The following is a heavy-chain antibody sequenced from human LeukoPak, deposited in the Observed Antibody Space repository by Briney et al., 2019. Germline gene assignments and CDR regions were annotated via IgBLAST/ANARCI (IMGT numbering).Heavy chain of an antibody. CDR2: IYYSGST. CDR1: GGSISSYY. V-gene: IGHV4-59*01. D-gene: IGHD3-10*01. J-gene: IGHJ4*02. Sequence: KPSETLSLTCTVSGGSISSYYWSWIRQPPGKGLEWIGYIYYSGSTNYNPSLKSRVTISVDTSKNQFSLKLSSVTAADTAVYYCARAGPLWFGENPFDYWGQGTLVTVSS. CDR3: ARAGPLWFGENPFDY.